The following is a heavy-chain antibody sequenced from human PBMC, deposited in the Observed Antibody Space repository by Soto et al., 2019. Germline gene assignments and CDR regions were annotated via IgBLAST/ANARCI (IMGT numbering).Heavy chain of an antibody. J-gene: IGHJ4*02. CDR1: GFTFSSYS. CDR3: ASPLGIVGATPVVDY. V-gene: IGHV3-21*01. CDR2: ISTSSSYI. Sequence: EVQLVESGGGLVKPGGSLRLSCAASGFTFSSYSMNWVRQAPGKGLEWVSSISTSSSYIYYADSVKGRFTISRDNAKNSLYLQMNSLRAEDTAVYYCASPLGIVGATPVVDYCGQGTLVTVSS. D-gene: IGHD1-26*01.